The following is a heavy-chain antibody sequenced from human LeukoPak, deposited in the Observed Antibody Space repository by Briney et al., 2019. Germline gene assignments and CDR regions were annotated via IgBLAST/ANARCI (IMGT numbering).Heavy chain of an antibody. CDR2: ISGGST. CDR1: GFTFSSYD. V-gene: IGHV3-38-3*01. J-gene: IGHJ4*02. CDR3: AKDIESAAGSPSGY. Sequence: GGSLRLSCAASGFTFSSYDMHWVRQATGKGLEWVSSISGGSTYYADTRKGRFTISRDNAKNSLYLRMNSLRVEDTALYYCAKDIESAAGSPSGYWGQGTLVTVSS. D-gene: IGHD6-13*01.